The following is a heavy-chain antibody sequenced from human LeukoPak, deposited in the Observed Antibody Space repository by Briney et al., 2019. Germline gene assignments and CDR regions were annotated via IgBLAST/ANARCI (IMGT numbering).Heavy chain of an antibody. CDR2: ISGSGGST. Sequence: GGSLRLSCAASGFTFSSYAMSWVRQAPGKGLEWVSAISGSGGSTYYADSVKGRCTISRDNSKNTLYLQMNSLRAEDTAVYYCAKWGAYYYGSGSYSELDYWSQGTLVTVSS. V-gene: IGHV3-23*01. J-gene: IGHJ4*02. D-gene: IGHD3-10*01. CDR3: AKWGAYYYGSGSYSELDY. CDR1: GFTFSSYA.